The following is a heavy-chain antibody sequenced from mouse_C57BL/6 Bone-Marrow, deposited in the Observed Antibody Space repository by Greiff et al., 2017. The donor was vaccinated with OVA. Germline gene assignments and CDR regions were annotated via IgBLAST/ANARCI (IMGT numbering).Heavy chain of an antibody. J-gene: IGHJ2*01. CDR3: ARKGYYGSSYGDFDD. CDR2: INPSSGYT. D-gene: IGHD1-1*01. Sequence: QVQLKESGAELAKPGASVKLSCKASGYTFTSYWMHWVKQRPGQGLEWIGYINPSSGYTKYNQKFKDKATLTADTSSSTAYMQLSSLTYEDSAVYYCARKGYYGSSYGDFDDWGQGTTLTVSS. V-gene: IGHV1-7*01. CDR1: GYTFTSYW.